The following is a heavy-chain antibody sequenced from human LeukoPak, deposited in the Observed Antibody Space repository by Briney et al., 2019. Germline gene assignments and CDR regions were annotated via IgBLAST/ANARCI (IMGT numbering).Heavy chain of an antibody. J-gene: IGHJ3*02. D-gene: IGHD3-3*01. V-gene: IGHV1-18*01. CDR2: ISAYHGNT. CDR3: ARDRSEWSLRSDAFYI. CDR1: GYTFISYG. Sequence: ASVKVSFKASGYTFISYGISWVRQAPGQGLEWMGWISAYHGNTNYAQKLQGRVTMTTDTSTSTAYMELRSLRSDDTAVYYCARDRSEWSLRSDAFYIWGQGTMVTVSS.